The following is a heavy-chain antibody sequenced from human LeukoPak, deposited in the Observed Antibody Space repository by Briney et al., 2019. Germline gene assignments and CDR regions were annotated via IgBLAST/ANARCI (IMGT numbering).Heavy chain of an antibody. D-gene: IGHD2-2*01. CDR1: GFTFSSYS. V-gene: IGHV3-21*01. J-gene: IGHJ3*02. CDR3: AREGSRDHAFDI. CDR2: ISSSSSYI. Sequence: GGSLRFSCAASGFTFSSYSMNWVRQAPGKGLEWVSSISSSSSYIYYADSVEGRFTISRDNAKNSLYLQMNSLRAEDTAVYYCAREGSRDHAFDIWGQGTMVTVSS.